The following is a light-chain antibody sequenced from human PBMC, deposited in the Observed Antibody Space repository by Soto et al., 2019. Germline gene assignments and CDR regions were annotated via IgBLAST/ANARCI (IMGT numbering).Light chain of an antibody. CDR2: DAS. CDR3: RQRSNWPLT. J-gene: IGKJ4*01. Sequence: EIVLTQSPATLSLSPGERATLSCRASQSVNSNLAWYQQKPGQAPSLLIFDASYRATDIPARFSGSGSGTDFTLTISSLEPEDFAVYYCRQRSNWPLTFGGGTKVEIK. CDR1: QSVNSN. V-gene: IGKV3-11*01.